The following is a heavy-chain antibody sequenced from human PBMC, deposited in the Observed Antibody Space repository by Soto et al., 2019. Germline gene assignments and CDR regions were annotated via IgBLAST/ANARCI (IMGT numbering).Heavy chain of an antibody. CDR1: GFTFDDYA. D-gene: IGHD1-1*01. V-gene: IGHV3-9*01. CDR2: ISWNSGSI. Sequence: EVQLVESGGGLVQPGRSLRLSCAASGFTFDDYAMHWVRQAPGKGLEWVSGISWNSGSIGYADSVKGRFTISRDNAKNSLYLQMNSLRAEDTALYYCAKAPGLERRDGFDYWGQGTLVTVSS. CDR3: AKAPGLERRDGFDY. J-gene: IGHJ4*02.